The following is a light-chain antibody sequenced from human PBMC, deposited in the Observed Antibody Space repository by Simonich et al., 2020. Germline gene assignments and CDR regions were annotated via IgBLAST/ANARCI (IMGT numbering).Light chain of an antibody. Sequence: DIQMTQSPSAMSASVGERVTITCRASQGISNYLAWFQQKPGKVPKRLLYAASSLQSGVPSRFSGSGSETEFTLTISSLPPEDFATYYCLQHNSYPWTFGQGTKVEIK. CDR2: AAS. CDR3: LQHNSYPWT. V-gene: IGKV1-17*03. J-gene: IGKJ1*01. CDR1: QGISNY.